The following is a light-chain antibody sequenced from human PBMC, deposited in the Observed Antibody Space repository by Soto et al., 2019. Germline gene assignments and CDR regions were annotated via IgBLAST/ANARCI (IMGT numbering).Light chain of an antibody. CDR2: AAS. CDR3: QQSYSTPQT. J-gene: IGKJ4*01. V-gene: IGKV1-39*01. CDR1: QSISSY. Sequence: DIQMTQSPSSLSASVGDRVTITCRASQSISSYLNWYQQKPGKAPKLLIYAASSLQSGVPSRFSGSGSRTDFTLTISSLQPEEFATYYCQQSYSTPQTFGGGTKVEIK.